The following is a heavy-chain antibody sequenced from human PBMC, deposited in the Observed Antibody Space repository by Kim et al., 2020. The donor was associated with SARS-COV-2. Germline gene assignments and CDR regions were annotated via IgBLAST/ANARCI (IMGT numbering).Heavy chain of an antibody. Sequence: YADSGKGRFTISRDNAKNTLYLQMNSLRAEDTAVYYCAKGGRYSYGYIDYWGQGTLVTVSS. J-gene: IGHJ4*02. D-gene: IGHD5-18*01. CDR3: AKGGRYSYGYIDY. V-gene: IGHV3-74*01.